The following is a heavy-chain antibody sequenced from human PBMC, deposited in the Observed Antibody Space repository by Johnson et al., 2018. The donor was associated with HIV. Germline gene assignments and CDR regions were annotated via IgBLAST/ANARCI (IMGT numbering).Heavy chain of an antibody. Sequence: VQLVESGGGLVQRGGSLRLSCAASGFTVSSNYMSWVRQAPGKGLEWVSIIYSGGTTNYADSVKGRFTISRDTSQNTVFLQMNSLRAEDTAVYYCARALARLDAFDIWGQGTMVTVSS. CDR2: IYSGGTT. CDR1: GFTVSSNY. J-gene: IGHJ3*02. V-gene: IGHV3-66*02. CDR3: ARALARLDAFDI.